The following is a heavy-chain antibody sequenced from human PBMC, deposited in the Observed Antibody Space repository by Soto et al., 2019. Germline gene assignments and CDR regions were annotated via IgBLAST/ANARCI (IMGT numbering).Heavy chain of an antibody. CDR1: GGSISSYY. J-gene: IGHJ6*02. Sequence: PSETLSLTCTVSGGSISSYYWSWIRQPPGKGLEWIGYIYYSGSTNYNPSLKSRVTISVDTSKNQFSLKLSSVTAADTAVYYCARDHPGYCSSTSCSDDYYYGMDVWGQGTTVTVSS. V-gene: IGHV4-59*01. CDR3: ARDHPGYCSSTSCSDDYYYGMDV. CDR2: IYYSGST. D-gene: IGHD2-2*03.